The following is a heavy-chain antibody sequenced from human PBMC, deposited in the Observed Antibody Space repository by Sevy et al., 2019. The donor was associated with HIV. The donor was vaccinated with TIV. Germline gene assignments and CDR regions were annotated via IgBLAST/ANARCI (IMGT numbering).Heavy chain of an antibody. D-gene: IGHD1-26*01. CDR2: IDPSGST. Sequence: ASVKVSCKASGYTFITYYVHWVRQAPGQGLEWMGLIDPSGSTRYAQKFKGRVSMTGDTSTTTVYMELSSLTSEDTAVYYCARDRDLSGSYLEYYYYAMDVWGQGTTVTVSS. CDR3: ARDRDLSGSYLEYYYYAMDV. V-gene: IGHV1-46*01. CDR1: GYTFITYY. J-gene: IGHJ6*02.